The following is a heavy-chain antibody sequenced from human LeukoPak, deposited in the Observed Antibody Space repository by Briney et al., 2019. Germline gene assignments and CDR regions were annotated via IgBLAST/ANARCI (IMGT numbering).Heavy chain of an antibody. CDR1: GGSISSANYY. V-gene: IGHV4-39*07. J-gene: IGHJ4*02. CDR2: VYNSGST. D-gene: IGHD3-22*01. CDR3: ARGSYDSSGYYLSY. Sequence: SETLSLTCTVSGGSISSANYYWGWIRQPSGKGLEWIGSVYNSGSTYYNPSLKSRVTISVDTSKNQFSLKLSSVTAADTAVYYCARGSYDSSGYYLSYWGQGTLVTVSS.